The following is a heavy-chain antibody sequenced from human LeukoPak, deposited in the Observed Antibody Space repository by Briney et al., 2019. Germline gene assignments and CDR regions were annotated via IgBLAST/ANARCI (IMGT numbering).Heavy chain of an antibody. CDR3: ARARGVGNTAFDY. CDR1: GLTFSRYS. Sequence: GGSLRLSCVASGLTFSRYSMHWVRQAPGKGLEWVSSISSSSSNIYYGESLKGRITISRDNAKNSLYLQMNSLRAEDTAVYYCARARGVGNTAFDYWGLGTLVTVSS. J-gene: IGHJ4*02. D-gene: IGHD1-26*01. V-gene: IGHV3-21*01. CDR2: ISSSSSNI.